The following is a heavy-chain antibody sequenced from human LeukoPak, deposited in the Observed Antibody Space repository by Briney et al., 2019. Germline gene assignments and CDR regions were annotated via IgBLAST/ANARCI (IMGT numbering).Heavy chain of an antibody. CDR2: ISEDGGDT. CDR1: GFTFDDA. Sequence: GGSLRLSCAASGFTFDDAMHWVRQTPGKGLECVSLISEDGGDTWYADSMKGRFTISRDNSKNSLYLQMNSLRAEDTAFYYCAKDKTRGPGDYWGQGTLVTVSS. D-gene: IGHD1-14*01. V-gene: IGHV3-43*02. CDR3: AKDKTRGPGDY. J-gene: IGHJ4*02.